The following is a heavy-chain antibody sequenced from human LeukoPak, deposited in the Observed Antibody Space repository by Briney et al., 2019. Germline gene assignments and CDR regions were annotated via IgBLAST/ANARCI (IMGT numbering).Heavy chain of an antibody. CDR3: ATDARADSSSWHH. V-gene: IGHV1-8*01. D-gene: IGHD6-13*01. CDR2: MNPNNGNI. Sequence: ASVKVSCKASGYTFTSYDINWVRQATGQGLEWMGWMNPNNGNIDYAQKFQGRVTMTSDTSISTAYMELSSLRSEDTAVYYCATDARADSSSWHHWGQGTLVTVSS. J-gene: IGHJ4*02. CDR1: GYTFTSYD.